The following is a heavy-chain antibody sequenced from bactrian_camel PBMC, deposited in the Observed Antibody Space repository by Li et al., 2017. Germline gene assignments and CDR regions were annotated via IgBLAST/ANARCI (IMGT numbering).Heavy chain of an antibody. CDR3: AADELWIGYIARPPLECPAQY. V-gene: IGHV3S53*01. J-gene: IGHJ4*01. Sequence: HVQLVESGGGSVQAGGSLRLSCAASGYTYSSYCMGWFRQAPGKEREGVAVIDSDGITSYTDSVKGRFTISKDNAKNTLYLQMNNLKPEDSAIYYCAADELWIGYIARPPLECPAQYWGRGTQVTVS. CDR2: IDSDGIT. CDR1: GYTYSSYC. D-gene: IGHD1*01.